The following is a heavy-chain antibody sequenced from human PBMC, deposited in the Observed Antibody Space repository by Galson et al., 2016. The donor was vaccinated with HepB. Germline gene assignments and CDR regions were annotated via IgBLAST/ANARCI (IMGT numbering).Heavy chain of an antibody. CDR2: IYPGDFDT. D-gene: IGHD6-19*01. Sequence: QSGAEVKKPGESLKISCEGSGYSFTSYWISWVRQMPGKGLEWMGIIYPGDFDTRYSPSFQGQVTISADRSITTAYLQWSGLKTSDTAIYYCARTHSNVLYDWYLDLWGRGTLVTVSS. V-gene: IGHV5-51*01. CDR1: GYSFTSYW. J-gene: IGHJ2*01. CDR3: ARTHSNVLYDWYLDL.